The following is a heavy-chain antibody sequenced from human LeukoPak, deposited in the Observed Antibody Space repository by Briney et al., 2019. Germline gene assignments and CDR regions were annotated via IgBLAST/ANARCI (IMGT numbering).Heavy chain of an antibody. CDR1: GYTFTSYD. D-gene: IGHD4-23*01. J-gene: IGHJ6*03. CDR3: ARGVVTPGYYYYYMDV. CDR2: MNPNSGNT. V-gene: IGHV1-8*03. Sequence: ASVKVPCKASGYTFTSYDINWVRQATGQGLEWMGWMNPNSGNTGYAQKFQGRVTITRNTSISTAYMELSSLRSEDTAVYYCARGVVTPGYYYYYMDVWGKGTTVTVSS.